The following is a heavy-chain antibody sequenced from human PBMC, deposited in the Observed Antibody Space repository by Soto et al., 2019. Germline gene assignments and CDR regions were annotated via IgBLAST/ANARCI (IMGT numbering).Heavy chain of an antibody. J-gene: IGHJ6*02. CDR2: IDPSDSYT. V-gene: IGHV5-10-1*01. Sequence: GESLKISCKGSGYSFTSYWISWVRQMPGKGLEWMGRIDPSDSYTNYSPSFQGHVTISADKSISTAYLQWSSLKASDTAMYYCARHGCSSTSCYDYYYYGMDVWGQGTTVTSP. CDR3: ARHGCSSTSCYDYYYYGMDV. D-gene: IGHD2-2*01. CDR1: GYSFTSYW.